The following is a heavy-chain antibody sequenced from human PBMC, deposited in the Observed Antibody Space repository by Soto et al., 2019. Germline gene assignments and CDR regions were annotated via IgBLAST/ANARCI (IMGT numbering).Heavy chain of an antibody. CDR1: GFTFSTYG. V-gene: IGHV3-30*18. D-gene: IGHD3-22*01. CDR3: AKTITTYSGDSRGRGALVDY. Sequence: QVQLVESGGGVVQPGRSLRLSCAASGFTFSTYGKHWVRQPPGKGLEWVAVISSDGKSEHYADPVKGRFSISRDNSKNALSLQMNSLRVEDTAVYYCAKTITTYSGDSRGRGALVDYWGQGTLVTVSS. CDR2: ISSDGKSE. J-gene: IGHJ4*02.